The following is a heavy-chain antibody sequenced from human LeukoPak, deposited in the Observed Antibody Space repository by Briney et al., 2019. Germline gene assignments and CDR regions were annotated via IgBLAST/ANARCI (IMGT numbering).Heavy chain of an antibody. CDR3: ARDLSYDTLTGYYKDAFDI. V-gene: IGHV3-48*04. CDR2: ISDSSSTI. D-gene: IGHD3-9*01. J-gene: IGHJ3*02. CDR1: GFTFSSYT. Sequence: PGGSLRLSCAASGFTFSSYTMNWVRQAPGKGLEWVSYISDSSSTIYYADSVKGRFTISRDNAKNSLYLQMNSLRAEDTAVYYCARDLSYDTLTGYYKDAFDIWGQGTMVTVSS.